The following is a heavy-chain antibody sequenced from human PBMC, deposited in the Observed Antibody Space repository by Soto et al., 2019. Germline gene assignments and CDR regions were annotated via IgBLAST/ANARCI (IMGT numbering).Heavy chain of an antibody. Sequence: QITLKESGPTLVKPTQTLTLTCTFSGFSLSTSGVGVGWIRQPPGKALEWLALIYWDDDKRYSPSLKSRLTIAKDTSKNQVVLTMTNMDPVDTATYYCAHVYGGYDNFDYWGQGTLVTVSS. CDR2: IYWDDDK. CDR3: AHVYGGYDNFDY. CDR1: GFSLSTSGVG. V-gene: IGHV2-5*02. D-gene: IGHD5-12*01. J-gene: IGHJ4*02.